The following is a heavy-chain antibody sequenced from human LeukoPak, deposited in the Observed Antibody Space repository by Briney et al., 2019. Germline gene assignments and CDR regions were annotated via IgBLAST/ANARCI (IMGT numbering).Heavy chain of an antibody. Sequence: GGSLRLSCAASGFTVSSNYMSWVRQAPGKGLEWVSVIYSGGSTYYADSVKGRFTISRDNSKNTLYLQMNSLRAEDTAVYYCARGGSSGWRGYFDYWGQGTLVTVSS. D-gene: IGHD6-19*01. V-gene: IGHV3-53*01. CDR1: GFTVSSNY. J-gene: IGHJ4*02. CDR3: ARGGSSGWRGYFDY. CDR2: IYSGGST.